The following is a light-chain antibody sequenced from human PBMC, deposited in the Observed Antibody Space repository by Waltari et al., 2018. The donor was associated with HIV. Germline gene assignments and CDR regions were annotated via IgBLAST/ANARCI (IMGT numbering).Light chain of an antibody. Sequence: AIRMTQSPSSFYPFIGARVTIACRASQDSSTNLAWYQQKPGKAPNLLIYAASTLHSGVPSRFSGSGSGTDCNLTISCLQSGDFATYYCQHYFDYPWTFGQGTKVEI. CDR1: QDSSTN. V-gene: IGKV1-8*01. CDR3: QHYFDYPWT. J-gene: IGKJ1*01. CDR2: AAS.